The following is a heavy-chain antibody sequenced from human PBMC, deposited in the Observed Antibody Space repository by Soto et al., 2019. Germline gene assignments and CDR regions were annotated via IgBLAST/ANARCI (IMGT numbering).Heavy chain of an antibody. CDR2: IHYTGNT. V-gene: IGHV4-39*01. CDR3: ARQVIAAAGTGYFQH. Sequence: SETLSLTCTVSGGSISSISYYWGWIRQPPGKGLEYIGNIHYTGNTFYNASLKSRVTISVDTSKNQVSLKLRSVTAADTAVYYCARQVIAAAGTGYFQHWGQGAPVTVSS. CDR1: GGSISSISYY. J-gene: IGHJ1*01. D-gene: IGHD6-13*01.